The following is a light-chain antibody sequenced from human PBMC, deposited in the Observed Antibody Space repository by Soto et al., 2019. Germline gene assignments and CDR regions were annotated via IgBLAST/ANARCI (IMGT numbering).Light chain of an antibody. CDR3: QQYGNSPWT. CDR1: LSVGSSY. V-gene: IGKV3-20*01. Sequence: EIVLTQSPGTLSLSPRERATLSCRASLSVGSSYTAWYQQRPGQAPRLLIYGASSRATGIPDRFSGSGSGTDFTLTISRLEPEDFAVYYCQQYGNSPWTFGQGTKVEIK. J-gene: IGKJ1*01. CDR2: GAS.